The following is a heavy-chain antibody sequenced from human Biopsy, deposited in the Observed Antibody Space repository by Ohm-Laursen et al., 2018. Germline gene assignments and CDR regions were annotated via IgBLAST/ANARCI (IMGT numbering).Heavy chain of an antibody. D-gene: IGHD1-14*01. V-gene: IGHV3-23*01. CDR2: IDVSDYNT. Sequence: SLRLSCAASGFTFSGFSMNWVRQAPGKGLEWVAHIDVSDYNTYYADSVRGRFTISRDNSKQMVHLEINSLTADDTAVYYCVKQWGGYNFDSWGQGTLATVSS. CDR3: VKQWGGYNFDS. J-gene: IGHJ5*01. CDR1: GFTFSGFS.